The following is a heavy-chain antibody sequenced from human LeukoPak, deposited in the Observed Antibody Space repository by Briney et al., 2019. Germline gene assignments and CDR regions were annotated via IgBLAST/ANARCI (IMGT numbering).Heavy chain of an antibody. CDR1: GFTVSSNY. CDR2: IYSVGST. CDR3: ARDKAGATAFDI. D-gene: IGHD1-26*01. J-gene: IGHJ3*02. V-gene: IGHV3-53*01. Sequence: PGGSLRLSCAASGFTVSSNYMSWVRQAPGKGLEWVSVIYSVGSTYYADSVKGRFTISRDNSKNTLYLQMNSLRAEDTAVYYCARDKAGATAFDIWGQGTMVTVSS.